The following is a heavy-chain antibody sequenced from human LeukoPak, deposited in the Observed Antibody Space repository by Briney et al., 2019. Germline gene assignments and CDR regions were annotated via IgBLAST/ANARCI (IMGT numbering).Heavy chain of an antibody. V-gene: IGHV3-48*04. CDR2: ISSSSSTI. CDR1: GFTFSSYS. CDR3: AKDPVGAWPLNWFDP. Sequence: GGSLRLSCAASGFTFSSYSMNWVRQAPGKGLEWVSYISSSSSTIYYADSVKGRFTISRDNAKNSLYLQMNSLRAEDTAVYYCAKDPVGAWPLNWFDPWGQGTLVTVSS. J-gene: IGHJ5*02. D-gene: IGHD3-10*01.